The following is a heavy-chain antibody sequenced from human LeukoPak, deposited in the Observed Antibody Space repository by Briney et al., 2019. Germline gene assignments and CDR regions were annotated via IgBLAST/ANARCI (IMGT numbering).Heavy chain of an antibody. D-gene: IGHD2/OR15-2a*01. Sequence: PGRSLRLSCAASGFTFSDYYMNWIRQAPGKGLEWVSYISRSSSTIYYADSLKGRFTISRDNAKNSLYLQMNSLRAEDTVVYFCARGLYLGRGDYWGQGILVTVSS. CDR3: ARGLYLGRGDY. V-gene: IGHV3-11*01. CDR2: ISRSSSTI. J-gene: IGHJ4*02. CDR1: GFTFSDYY.